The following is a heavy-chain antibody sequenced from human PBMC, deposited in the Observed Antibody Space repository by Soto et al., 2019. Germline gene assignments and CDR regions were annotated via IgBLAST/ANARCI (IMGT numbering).Heavy chain of an antibody. J-gene: IGHJ4*02. V-gene: IGHV3-11*06. CDR3: ARDRDLTSSWSFDY. CDR1: GFAFVDYY. D-gene: IGHD6-13*01. Sequence: GGSLRLSCAASGFAFVDYYITFIRHSPGEGLEWVSYISTTSDYTNYADSVKGRFTISRDNAKNSLYLQMNSLRAEDTAVYYCARDRDLTSSWSFDYWGQGTLVTVSS. CDR2: ISTTSDYT.